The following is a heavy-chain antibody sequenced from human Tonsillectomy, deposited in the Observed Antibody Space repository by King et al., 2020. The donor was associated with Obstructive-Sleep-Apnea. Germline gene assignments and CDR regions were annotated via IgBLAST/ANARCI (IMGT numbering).Heavy chain of an antibody. Sequence: QLQESGPGLVKPSETLSITCTVSGASISSYYWSWIRQPPGKGLEWIGYIYYSGSTNSNPPLTSRVTISVDTSKNQFSLKLRSVTAADTAAYYCARRLGSSGWFFFDPWGQGALVTVSS. J-gene: IGHJ5*02. V-gene: IGHV4-59*08. CDR2: IYYSGST. CDR1: GASISSYY. D-gene: IGHD6-19*01. CDR3: ARRLGSSGWFFFDP.